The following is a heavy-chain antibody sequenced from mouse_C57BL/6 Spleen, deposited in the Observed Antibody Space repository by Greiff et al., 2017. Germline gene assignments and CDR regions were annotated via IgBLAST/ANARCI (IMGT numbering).Heavy chain of an antibody. CDR2: ISGGGGNT. CDR3: ARPLTGTYAMDY. J-gene: IGHJ4*01. CDR1: GFTFSSYT. D-gene: IGHD4-1*01. Sequence: DVMLVESGGGLVKPGGSLKLSCAASGFTFSSYTMSWVRQTPEKRLEWVATISGGGGNTYYPDSVKGRFTISRDNAKNTLYLQMSSLRSEDTALYYCARPLTGTYAMDYWGQGTSVTVSS. V-gene: IGHV5-9*01.